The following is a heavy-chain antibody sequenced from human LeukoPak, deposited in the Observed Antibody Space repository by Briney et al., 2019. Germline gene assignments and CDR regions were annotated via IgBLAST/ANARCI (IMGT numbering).Heavy chain of an antibody. D-gene: IGHD2-15*01. J-gene: IGHJ3*02. CDR1: GGSLTGYY. Sequence: SETLSLTSAVPGGSLTGYYWSWRRQPPGKGLEWIGEINHSGSTNNNPSLKSRVTISVDTSKNQFSLKLSSVTAADTAVYYCARGLGYCSGGRCYSDDALDIWGQGTMVTVSS. CDR2: INHSGST. CDR3: ARGLGYCSGGRCYSDDALDI. V-gene: IGHV4-34*01.